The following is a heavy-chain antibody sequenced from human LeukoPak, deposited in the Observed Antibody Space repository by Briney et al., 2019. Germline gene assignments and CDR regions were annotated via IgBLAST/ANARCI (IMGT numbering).Heavy chain of an antibody. V-gene: IGHV4-59*01. CDR2: IYYSGST. CDR3: ARGFGGNPAPDYFDY. J-gene: IGHJ4*02. CDR1: GGSISSYY. D-gene: IGHD4-23*01. Sequence: PSETLSLTCTVSGGSISSYYWSWIRQPPGKGLEWIGYIYYSGSTNYNPPLKSRVTISVDTSKNQFSLKLGSVTAADTAVYYCARGFGGNPAPDYFDYWGQGTLVTVSS.